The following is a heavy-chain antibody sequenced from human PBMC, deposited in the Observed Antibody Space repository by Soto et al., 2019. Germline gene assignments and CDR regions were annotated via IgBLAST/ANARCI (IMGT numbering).Heavy chain of an antibody. CDR3: ATRKYFSGWYQYYFDY. V-gene: IGHV3-23*01. J-gene: IGHJ4*02. CDR2: ISGSGGST. CDR1: GFTFSSYT. D-gene: IGHD6-19*01. Sequence: PGGSLRLSCAASGFTFSSYTMNWVRQAPGKGLEWVSAISGSGGSTYYADSVKGRFTISRDNSKNTLYLQMNSLRAEDTAVYYCATRKYFSGWYQYYFDYWGQGTLVTVSS.